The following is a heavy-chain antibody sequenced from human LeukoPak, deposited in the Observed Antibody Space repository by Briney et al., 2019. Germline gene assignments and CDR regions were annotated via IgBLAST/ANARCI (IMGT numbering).Heavy chain of an antibody. D-gene: IGHD4-17*01. Sequence: SETLSLTCTVSGGSISSGGYYWSWIRQQPGKGLEWIGYIYYSGSTYYNPSLKSRVTISVDTSKNQFSLKLSSVTAADTAVYYCARDTGYGDFHFDYWGQGTLVTVSS. V-gene: IGHV4-31*03. CDR1: GGSISSGGYY. J-gene: IGHJ4*02. CDR3: ARDTGYGDFHFDY. CDR2: IYYSGST.